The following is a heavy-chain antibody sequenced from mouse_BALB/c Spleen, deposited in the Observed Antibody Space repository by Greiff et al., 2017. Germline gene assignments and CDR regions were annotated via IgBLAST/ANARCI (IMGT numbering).Heavy chain of an antibody. J-gene: IGHJ3*01. V-gene: IGHV1-20*02. CDR1: GYSFTGYF. CDR3: ASYGYYYAVAY. D-gene: IGHD1-1*01. CDR2: INPYNGDT. Sequence: EVKLMESGPELVKPGASVKISCKASGYSFTGYFMNWVMQSHGKSLEWIGRINPYNGDTLYNQKFKGKATLTVDKSSSTAHMELRSLASEDAAVYDCASYGYYYAVAYWGQGTLVTVSA.